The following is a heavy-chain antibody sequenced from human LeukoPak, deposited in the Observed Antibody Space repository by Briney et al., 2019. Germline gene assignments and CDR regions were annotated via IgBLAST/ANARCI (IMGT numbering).Heavy chain of an antibody. CDR3: ASYSRYCSSTGCRPPRYYYYYMDV. CDR1: GGTFSSYA. J-gene: IGHJ6*03. D-gene: IGHD2-2*01. CDR2: IFPIFGTA. V-gene: IGHV1-69*05. Sequence: SVKVSCKASGGTFSSYAISWVRQAPGQGLEWMGGIFPIFGTANYAQKFQGRVTITTDESKSTAYMELSSLRSEDTAVYYCASYSRYCSSTGCRPPRYYYYYMDVWGKGTTVTVSS.